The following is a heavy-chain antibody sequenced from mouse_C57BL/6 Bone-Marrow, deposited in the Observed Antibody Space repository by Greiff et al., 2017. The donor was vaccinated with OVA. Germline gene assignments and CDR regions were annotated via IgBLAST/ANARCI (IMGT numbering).Heavy chain of an antibody. D-gene: IGHD1-1*01. CDR1: GYSIPSGYY. V-gene: IGHV3-6*01. J-gene: IGHJ2*01. CDR3: AREVYYGSSYYFDY. Sequence: EVKLMESGPGLVKPSQSLSLTCSVTGYSIPSGYYWNWIRQFPGNKLEWMGYISYDGSNNYNPSLKNRISITRDTSKNQFFLKLNSVTTEDTATYYCAREVYYGSSYYFDYWGQGTTLTVSS. CDR2: ISYDGSN.